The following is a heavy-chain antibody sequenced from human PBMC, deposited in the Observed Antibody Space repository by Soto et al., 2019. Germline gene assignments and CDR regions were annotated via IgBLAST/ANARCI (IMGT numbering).Heavy chain of an antibody. D-gene: IGHD4-17*01. CDR3: ARSPFYGDYDY. CDR1: GVSISSGGYY. CDR2: SYYSGST. J-gene: IGHJ4*02. V-gene: IGHV4-31*03. Sequence: SETLSLTCTVSGVSISSGGYYWIWIRQHPGKGLEWIGYSYYSGSTYYNPSLKSRVTISVDTSKNQFSLKLSSVTAADTAVYYCARSPFYGDYDYWGQGTLVTVSS.